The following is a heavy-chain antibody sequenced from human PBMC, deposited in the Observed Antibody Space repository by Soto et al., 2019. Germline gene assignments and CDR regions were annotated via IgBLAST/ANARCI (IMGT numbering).Heavy chain of an antibody. CDR1: CGSISSGGYY. V-gene: IGHV4-31*03. CDR2: IYYSGST. Sequence: TLSLTCPVSCGSISSGGYYWSCILQHPGKGLEWIGYIYYSGSTYYNPSLKSRVTISVDTSKNQFSLKLSSVTAADTAVYYCARALSTVTTNYFDYWGQGTLVTV. D-gene: IGHD4-17*01. CDR3: ARALSTVTTNYFDY. J-gene: IGHJ4*02.